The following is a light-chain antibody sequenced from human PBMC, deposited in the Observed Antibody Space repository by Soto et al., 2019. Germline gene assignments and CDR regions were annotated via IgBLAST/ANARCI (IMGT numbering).Light chain of an antibody. CDR2: GAS. J-gene: IGKJ1*01. Sequence: EIVVTQSPATLSVSPGERATLSCRASQSVSSNLAWYQQKPGQAPRLLIYGASTRATGIPARFSGSGSGTEFTLTISSLQSEEFAVYYCQQYNNWPRTFGQGTKVEIK. CDR1: QSVSSN. V-gene: IGKV3-15*01. CDR3: QQYNNWPRT.